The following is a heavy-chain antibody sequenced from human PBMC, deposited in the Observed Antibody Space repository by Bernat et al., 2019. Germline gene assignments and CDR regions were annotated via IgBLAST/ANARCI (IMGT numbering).Heavy chain of an antibody. Sequence: QVQLVQSGAEVKKPGASVKVSCKASGYTFTGYYMHWVRQAPGQGLEWMGWINPNSGGTNYAQKFQGWVTMTRDTSISTAYMELSRLRSDDTAVYYCARDSLLWFGESDGAFDIWGQGTMVTVSS. CDR3: ARDSLLWFGESDGAFDI. D-gene: IGHD3-10*01. CDR1: GYTFTGYY. CDR2: INPNSGGT. V-gene: IGHV1-2*04. J-gene: IGHJ3*02.